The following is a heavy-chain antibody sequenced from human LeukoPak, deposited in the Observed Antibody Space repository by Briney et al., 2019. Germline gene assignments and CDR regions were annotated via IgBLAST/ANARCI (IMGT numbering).Heavy chain of an antibody. CDR3: AREVAGYYDSSGYYYP. D-gene: IGHD3-22*01. Sequence: KPSETLSLTCTVSGGSISSGSYYWSWIRQPAGKGLEWIGYIYYSGSTNYNPSLKSRVTISVDTSKNQFSLKLSSVTAADTAVYYCAREVAGYYDSSGYYYPWGQGTLVTVSS. J-gene: IGHJ5*02. CDR2: IYYSGST. V-gene: IGHV4-61*10. CDR1: GGSISSGSYY.